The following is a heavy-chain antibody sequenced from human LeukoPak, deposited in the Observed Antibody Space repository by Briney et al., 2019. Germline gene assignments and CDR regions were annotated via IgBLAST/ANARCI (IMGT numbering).Heavy chain of an antibody. CDR3: ARSPLSTVAGDINNWFDP. CDR2: IIPIFGTA. V-gene: IGHV1-69*13. D-gene: IGHD6-19*01. CDR1: GGTFSSYA. Sequence: SVKVSCKASGGTFSSYAISWVRQAPGQGLEWMGGIIPIFGTANYAQKLQGRVTISADESTSTAYMELSSLRSEDTAVYYCARSPLSTVAGDINNWFDPWGQGTLVTVSS. J-gene: IGHJ5*02.